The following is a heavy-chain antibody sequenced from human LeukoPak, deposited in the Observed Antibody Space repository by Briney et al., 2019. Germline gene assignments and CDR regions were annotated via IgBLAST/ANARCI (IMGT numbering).Heavy chain of an antibody. D-gene: IGHD2-2*01. J-gene: IGHJ5*02. CDR3: AREGPPYCSSTSCDDNWFDP. V-gene: IGHV1-18*01. CDR2: ISAYNGNT. CDR1: GYTFTSYG. Sequence: ASVKVSCKASGYTFTSYGISWVRQAPGQGLEWMGWISAYNGNTNYAQKLQGRVTMTTDTSTSTAYMGLRSLRSDDTAVYYCAREGPPYCSSTSCDDNWFDPWGQGTLVTVSS.